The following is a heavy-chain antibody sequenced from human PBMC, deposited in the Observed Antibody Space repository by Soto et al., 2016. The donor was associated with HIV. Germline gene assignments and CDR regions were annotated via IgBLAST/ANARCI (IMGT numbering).Heavy chain of an antibody. Sequence: QLQLQESGPGLVKPSETLSLTCTVSGGSISSSSYYWGWIRQPPGKGLEWIGSIYYSGSPYYNPSLKSRVTISVDTSKNQFSLKLSSVTAADTAVYYCARDPGYLGTLYYFDNWGQGTLVTVSS. CDR2: IYYSGSP. J-gene: IGHJ4*02. D-gene: IGHD2-15*01. CDR1: GGSISSSSYY. CDR3: ARDPGYLGTLYYFDN. V-gene: IGHV4-39*02.